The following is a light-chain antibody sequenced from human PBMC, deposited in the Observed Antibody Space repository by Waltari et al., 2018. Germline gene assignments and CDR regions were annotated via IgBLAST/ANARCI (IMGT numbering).Light chain of an antibody. CDR2: DAS. CDR3: QQRSNWL. CDR1: QNVTSY. J-gene: IGKJ4*01. Sequence: EIVLTQSPATLSLSPGERATLSCRASQNVTSYLAWYQQKPGQAPRLLMYDASNRATGIPARFSGSGSGTDFTLTISSLEPEDFAVYYCQQRSNWLFGGGTKVEIK. V-gene: IGKV3-11*01.